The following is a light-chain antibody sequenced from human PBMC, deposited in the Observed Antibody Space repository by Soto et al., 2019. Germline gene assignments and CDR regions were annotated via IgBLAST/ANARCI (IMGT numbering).Light chain of an antibody. J-gene: IGLJ3*02. CDR1: SGHSNYA. CDR3: QTWGTGIQV. Sequence: QSVLTQSPSASASLGASVKLTCTLSSGHSNYAIAWHQQQPEKGPRYLMKLNSDGSHSKGDGIPDRFSGSSSGAERYLTISRLQSEDEADYYCQTWGTGIQVFGGGTKVTVL. V-gene: IGLV4-69*01. CDR2: LNSDGSH.